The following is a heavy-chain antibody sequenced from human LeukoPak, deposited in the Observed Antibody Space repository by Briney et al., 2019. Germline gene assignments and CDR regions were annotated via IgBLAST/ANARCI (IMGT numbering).Heavy chain of an antibody. V-gene: IGHV3-73*01. Sequence: GGSLRLSCAASGFTFSGSAMHWVRQASGKGLEWVGRIRSKANSYATAYAASVKGRFTISRDDSKNTAYLQMNSLKTEDTAVYYCTSPIVGAFKSVYWGQGTLVTVSS. D-gene: IGHD1-26*01. CDR2: IRSKANSYAT. CDR3: TSPIVGAFKSVY. J-gene: IGHJ4*02. CDR1: GFTFSGSA.